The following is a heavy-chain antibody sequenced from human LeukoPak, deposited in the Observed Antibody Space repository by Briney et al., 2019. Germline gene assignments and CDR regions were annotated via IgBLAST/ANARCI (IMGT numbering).Heavy chain of an antibody. V-gene: IGHV3-21*01. CDR1: GFTFSNYA. CDR2: ISSSSSYI. CDR3: ARDSAWSDDY. J-gene: IGHJ4*02. Sequence: PGGSLRLSCVASGFTFSNYAMSWVRQAPRKGLEWVSSISSSSSYIYYADSVKGRFTISRDNAKNSLYLQMNSLRAEDTAVYYCARDSAWSDDYWGQGTLVTVSS.